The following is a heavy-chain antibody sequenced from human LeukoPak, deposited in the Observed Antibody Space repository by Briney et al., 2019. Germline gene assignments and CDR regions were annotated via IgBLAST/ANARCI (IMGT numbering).Heavy chain of an antibody. V-gene: IGHV4-59*08. D-gene: IGHD2-2*01. CDR2: IYYSGST. CDR3: ARTQLLRGGIDY. Sequence: SETLSLTCTASGGSISSYYWSWIRQPPGKGLEWIGYIYYSGSTNYNPSLKSRVTISVDTSKNQFSLKLSSVTAADTAVYYCARTQLLRGGIDYWGQGTLVTVSS. CDR1: GGSISSYY. J-gene: IGHJ4*02.